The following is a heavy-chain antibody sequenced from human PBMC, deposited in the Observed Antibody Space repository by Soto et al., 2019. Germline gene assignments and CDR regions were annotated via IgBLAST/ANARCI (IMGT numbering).Heavy chain of an antibody. V-gene: IGHV1-46*01. CDR2: INPSGGAT. CDR3: ARSHCSGGSCYLGASDI. Sequence: ASVKVSCKASGYTFINFFIHWVRQAPGQGLEWVGIINPSGGATTYPQKFQGRVTMTRDTSTSTVYMDVSSLRFDDTAVYYCARSHCSGGSCYLGASDIWGQGTMVTVSS. D-gene: IGHD2-15*01. CDR1: GYTFINFF. J-gene: IGHJ3*02.